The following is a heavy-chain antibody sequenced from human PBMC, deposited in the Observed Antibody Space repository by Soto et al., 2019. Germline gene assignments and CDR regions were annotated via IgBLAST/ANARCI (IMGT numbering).Heavy chain of an antibody. V-gene: IGHV3-23*01. Sequence: PGGSLRLSCAASGFTFTNYAMSWVRQAPGKGLEWVSTMSGSGGSTYYADSVKGRFTISRDNSKNTLYLQMNSLRAEDTAVYYCAKDRRTYYYDGSGLNDYWGQGTLVTVSS. CDR2: MSGSGGST. CDR3: AKDRRTYYYDGSGLNDY. CDR1: GFTFTNYA. D-gene: IGHD3-22*01. J-gene: IGHJ4*02.